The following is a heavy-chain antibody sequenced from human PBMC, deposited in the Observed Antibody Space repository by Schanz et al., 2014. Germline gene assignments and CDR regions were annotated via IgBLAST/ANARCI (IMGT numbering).Heavy chain of an antibody. CDR3: AKGRFGELSAFDI. V-gene: IGHV3-23*04. CDR1: RFTVTNAW. J-gene: IGHJ3*02. D-gene: IGHD3-10*01. Sequence: EVQLVESGGGLVKPGGSLRLSCAASRFTVTNAWMSWVRQAPGKGLEWVSAISGSGGSTYYADSVKGRFTISRDNSKNTLYLQMNSLRAEDTAVYYCAKGRFGELSAFDIWGQGTMVTVSS. CDR2: ISGSGGST.